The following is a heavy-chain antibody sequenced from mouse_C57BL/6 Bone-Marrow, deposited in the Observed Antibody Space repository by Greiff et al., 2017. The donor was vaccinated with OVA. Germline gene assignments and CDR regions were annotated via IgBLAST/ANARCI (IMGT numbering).Heavy chain of an antibody. CDR1: GYAFTNYL. Sequence: QVQLQQSGAELVRPGTSVKVSCKASGYAFTNYLIEWVKQRPGQGLEWIGVINPGSGGTNYNEKFKGKATLTADKSSSTAYMQLSSLTSEDAAVYFCARITTVVARYFDVWGTGTTVTVSS. V-gene: IGHV1-54*01. CDR3: ARITTVVARYFDV. D-gene: IGHD1-1*01. J-gene: IGHJ1*03. CDR2: INPGSGGT.